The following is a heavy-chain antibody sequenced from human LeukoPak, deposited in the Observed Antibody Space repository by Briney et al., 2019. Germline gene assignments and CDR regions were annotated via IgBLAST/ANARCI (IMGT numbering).Heavy chain of an antibody. J-gene: IGHJ1*01. V-gene: IGHV4-38-2*02. D-gene: IGHD1-26*01. CDR1: GFSISKGFY. CDR2: IYHDGTS. Sequence: SETLSLICTVAGFSISKGFYWGWVRQPPGKGLEFIATIYHDGTSHYNPSLESRATISVDTSRNQFSLNLASVTAADTAVYYCARDVSWDESFQRWGQGTLVTVSS. CDR3: ARDVSWDESFQR.